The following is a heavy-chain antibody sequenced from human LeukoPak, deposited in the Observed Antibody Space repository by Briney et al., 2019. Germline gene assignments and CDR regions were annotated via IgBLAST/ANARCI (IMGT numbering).Heavy chain of an antibody. CDR1: GFTLDDYA. Sequence: GGSLRLSCAASGFTLDDYAMHWVRQAPGKGLEWVSGISWNSGSIGYADSVKGRFTISRDNAKNSLYLQMNSLRAEDTALYYCAKDIHYDILTALGYWGQGTLVTVSS. V-gene: IGHV3-9*01. CDR2: ISWNSGSI. CDR3: AKDIHYDILTALGY. D-gene: IGHD3-9*01. J-gene: IGHJ4*02.